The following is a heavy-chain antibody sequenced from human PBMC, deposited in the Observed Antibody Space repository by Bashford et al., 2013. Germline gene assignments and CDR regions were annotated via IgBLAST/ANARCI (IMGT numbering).Heavy chain of an antibody. J-gene: IGHJ4*02. D-gene: IGHD1-26*01. CDR2: SLTLGTP. CDR3: AGDGRIMPTSTT. V-gene: IGHV4-59*03. CDR1: GGSIGGYY. Sequence: SETLSLTCTVSGGSIGGYYWSWIRQPPGGGTGSGLDISLTLGTPTTTPSLESRVTISADTSKNQLSLKLSSVTAADTAVYYXAGDGRIMPTSTTWGQGTRWSPSP.